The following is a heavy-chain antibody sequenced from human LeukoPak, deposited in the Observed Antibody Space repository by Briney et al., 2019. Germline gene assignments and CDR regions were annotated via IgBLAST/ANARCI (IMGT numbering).Heavy chain of an antibody. Sequence: GGSLRLSCAASGFTFSSYAMSWVRQAPGKGLEWVSRIKSDGSSTSYADSVKGRFTISRHNSKNTLYLQMNSLRAEDTAVYYCARALTYYYGSGSYYHDYWGQGTLVTVSS. V-gene: IGHV3-23*03. CDR1: GFTFSSYA. J-gene: IGHJ4*02. D-gene: IGHD3-10*01. CDR3: ARALTYYYGSGSYYHDY. CDR2: IKSDGSST.